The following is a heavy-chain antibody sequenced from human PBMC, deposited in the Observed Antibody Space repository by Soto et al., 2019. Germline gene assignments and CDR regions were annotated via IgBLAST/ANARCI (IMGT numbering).Heavy chain of an antibody. V-gene: IGHV4-31*03. CDR3: ARGIVVVPAAIFDP. J-gene: IGHJ5*02. CDR2: IYYSGST. CDR1: GGSISSGGYY. Sequence: SETLSLTCTVSGGSISSGGYYWSWIRQHPGKGLEWIGYIYYSGSTYYNPSLKSRVTISVDTSKNQFSLKLSSVAAAYTAVNYCARGIVVVPAAIFDPWGQGTLVTVSS. D-gene: IGHD2-2*01.